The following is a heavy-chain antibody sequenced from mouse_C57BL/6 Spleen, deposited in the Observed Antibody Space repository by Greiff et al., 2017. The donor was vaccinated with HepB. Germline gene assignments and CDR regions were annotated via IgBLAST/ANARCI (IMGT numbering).Heavy chain of an antibody. V-gene: IGHV1-18*01. Sequence: EVQLQQSGPELVKPGASVKIPCKASGYTFTDYNMDWVKQSHGKSLEWIGDINPNNGGTIYNQKFKGKATLTVDKSSSTAYMELRSLTSDDTAVYYCARSFAYYGSSYGYFDVWGTGTTVTVSS. CDR1: GYTFTDYN. CDR3: ARSFAYYGSSYGYFDV. CDR2: INPNNGGT. J-gene: IGHJ1*03. D-gene: IGHD1-1*01.